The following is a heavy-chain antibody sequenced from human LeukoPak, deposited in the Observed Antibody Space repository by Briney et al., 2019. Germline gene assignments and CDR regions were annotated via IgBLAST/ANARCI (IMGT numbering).Heavy chain of an antibody. J-gene: IGHJ4*02. CDR1: GFTFSSYDMSSYA. CDR2: ISGTGANT. V-gene: IGHV3-23*01. Sequence: GGSLRLSCAASGFTFSSYDMSSYAMTWVRQAPGKGLEWVSAISGTGANTYYADSVKGRFTISRDNSKNTMYLQMNGLRAEDTAVYYCAKMATEVPSYYFDYWGQGTLVTVSS. CDR3: AKMATEVPSYYFDY. D-gene: IGHD2-2*01.